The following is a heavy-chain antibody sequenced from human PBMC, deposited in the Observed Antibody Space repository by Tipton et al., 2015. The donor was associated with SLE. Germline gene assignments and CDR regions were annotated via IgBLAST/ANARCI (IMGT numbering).Heavy chain of an antibody. CDR2: ISNSGGRT. V-gene: IGHV3-23*01. J-gene: IGHJ4*02. CDR3: AGSGQQLAPFDY. D-gene: IGHD6-13*01. Sequence: SLRLSCAASGFTFSSYAMGWVRQAPGKGLEWVSAISNSGGRTYYADSVKGRFTISRDNAKNSLYLQMNSLRAEDTAVYYCAGSGQQLAPFDYWGQGTLVTVSS. CDR1: GFTFSSYA.